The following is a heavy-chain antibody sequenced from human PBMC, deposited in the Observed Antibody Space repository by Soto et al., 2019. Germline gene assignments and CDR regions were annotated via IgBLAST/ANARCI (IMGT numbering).Heavy chain of an antibody. D-gene: IGHD1-26*01. Sequence: HPGGSLRLSCVASGFTFSSYGMHWVRQAPGKGLEWVAVISYDGSNKFYADSVKGRFTFSRDNSKNTLYLQMNSLRAEDTAVYYCAKDLAGATYLYYVDYWGPGTLVTVSS. CDR3: AKDLAGATYLYYVDY. CDR1: GFTFSSYG. J-gene: IGHJ4*02. V-gene: IGHV3-30*18. CDR2: ISYDGSNK.